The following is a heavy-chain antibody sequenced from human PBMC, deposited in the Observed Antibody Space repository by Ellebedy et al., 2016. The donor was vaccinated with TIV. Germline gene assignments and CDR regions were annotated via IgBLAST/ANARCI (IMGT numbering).Heavy chain of an antibody. V-gene: IGHV3-21*01. CDR1: GFTFSSYS. J-gene: IGHJ4*02. D-gene: IGHD3-22*01. Sequence: PGGSLRLSCTASGFTFSSYSMNWVRQAPGKGLEWLSSISGGSDYIYYADSVRGRFTISRDNAKNSLYLQLNSLKVEDTALYYCARVDYFDSSAYRYWGQGTLVTVSS. CDR3: ARVDYFDSSAYRY. CDR2: ISGGSDYI.